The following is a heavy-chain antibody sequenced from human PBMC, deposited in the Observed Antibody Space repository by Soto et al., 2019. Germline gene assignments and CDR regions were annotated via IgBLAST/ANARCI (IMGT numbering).Heavy chain of an antibody. D-gene: IGHD3-9*01. Sequence: GESLKISCKGSGYSFTSYWIGWVRQMPGKGLEWMGIIYPGDSDTRYSPSFQGQVTISADKSISTAYLQWSSLKASDTAMYYCARGTELRYFDWSPENYYYYGMDVWGQGNTVTVSS. CDR2: IYPGDSDT. J-gene: IGHJ6*02. CDR1: GYSFTSYW. V-gene: IGHV5-51*01. CDR3: ARGTELRYFDWSPENYYYYGMDV.